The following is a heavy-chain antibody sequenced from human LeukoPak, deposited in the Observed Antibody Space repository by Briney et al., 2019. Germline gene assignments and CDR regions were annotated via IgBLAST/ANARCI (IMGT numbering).Heavy chain of an antibody. V-gene: IGHV3-49*04. CDR3: SRAPYNNYVNLDY. CDR2: IRSKAFAGTT. J-gene: IGHJ4*02. Sequence: GGSLRLSCRASGFTFGDYAMTWVRQAPGKGLERLGFIRSKAFAGTTEYAASVKGRFTISRDDSISIAYLQMNSLQTEDTAVYYCSRAPYNNYVNLDYWGQGTLVTVSS. CDR1: GFTFGDYA. D-gene: IGHD4-11*01.